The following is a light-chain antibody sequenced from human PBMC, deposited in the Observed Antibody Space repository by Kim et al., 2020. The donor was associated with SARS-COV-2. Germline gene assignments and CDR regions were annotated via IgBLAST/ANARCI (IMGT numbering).Light chain of an antibody. CDR2: GAS. V-gene: IGKV3-15*01. J-gene: IGKJ2*01. CDR3: QQYKKWPPHT. CDR1: QSVSSS. Sequence: EIVMTQSPATLSVSPGERATLSCRAGQSVSSSLAWYQQRPGQAPRLLIYGASTRATGIPARFSGSGSGTEFTLTISSLQSEDFALYYCQQYKKWPPHTFGQGTKLEIK.